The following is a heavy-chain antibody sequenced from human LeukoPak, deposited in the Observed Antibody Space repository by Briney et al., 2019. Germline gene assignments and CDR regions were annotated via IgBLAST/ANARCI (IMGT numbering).Heavy chain of an antibody. V-gene: IGHV4-4*07. CDR2: IYTSGST. CDR3: AGNTYYDFWSGYYGVDY. D-gene: IGHD3-3*01. CDR1: GGSISSYY. Sequence: SETLSLTRTVSGGSISSYYWSWIRQPAGKGLEWIGRIYTSGSTNYNPSLKSRVTMSVDTSKNQFSLKLSSVTAADTAVYYCAGNTYYDFWSGYYGVDYWGQGALVTVSS. J-gene: IGHJ4*02.